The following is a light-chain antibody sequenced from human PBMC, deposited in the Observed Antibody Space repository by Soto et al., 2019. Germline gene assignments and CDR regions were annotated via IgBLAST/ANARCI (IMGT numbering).Light chain of an antibody. CDR3: HLYGNTPPWT. V-gene: IGKV3-11*01. CDR2: DAS. J-gene: IGKJ1*01. Sequence: TQSPTSLFLTSRERGNLSCRTSRSVSIYFFWCQQKPRQAPRLLISDASNRATGIPATFSGSGSGTDVTLTISRREPEDYSVYYYHLYGNTPPWTFGQGTKVDIK. CDR1: RSVSIY.